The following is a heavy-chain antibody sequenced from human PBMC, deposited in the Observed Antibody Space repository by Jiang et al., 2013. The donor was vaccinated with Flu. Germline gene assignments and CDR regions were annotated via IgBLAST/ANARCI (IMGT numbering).Heavy chain of an antibody. J-gene: IGHJ5*02. CDR3: ARLGYSSNWFDP. D-gene: IGHD5-18*01. Sequence: GPGLVKPSETLSLTCTVSGGSISSYYWSWIRQPPGKGLEWIGYIYYSGSYQLQPLLKSRVTISVDTSKNQFSLKLSSVTAADTAVYYCARLGYSSNWFDPWGQGTLVTVSS. V-gene: IGHV4-59*01. CDR1: GGSISSYY. CDR2: IYYSGSY.